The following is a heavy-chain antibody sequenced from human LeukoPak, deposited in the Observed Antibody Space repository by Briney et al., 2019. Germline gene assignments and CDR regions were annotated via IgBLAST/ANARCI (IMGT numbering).Heavy chain of an antibody. Sequence: GGSLRLSCAASGFTFSSYSMNWVRQAPGKGLEWVSSISSSSSYIYYADSVKGRFTISRDNAKNSLYLQMNGLRAEDTAVYYCARDAGYCSGGSCSDYGMDVWGQGTTVTVSS. CDR1: GFTFSSYS. CDR2: ISSSSSYI. CDR3: ARDAGYCSGGSCSDYGMDV. J-gene: IGHJ6*02. D-gene: IGHD2-15*01. V-gene: IGHV3-21*01.